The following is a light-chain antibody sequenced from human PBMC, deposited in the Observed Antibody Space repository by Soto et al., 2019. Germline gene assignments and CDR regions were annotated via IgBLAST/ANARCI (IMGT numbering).Light chain of an antibody. CDR2: AAS. CDR1: QSVSSSY. CDR3: QQYGSSPLT. J-gene: IGKJ4*01. Sequence: IVLTQSPGTLSLSPGERATLSCRASQSVSSSYLAWYQQKPGQAPRLLIYAASSRATGIPDRVSGSGSGTDFTLTISRLEPEDFAVYYCQQYGSSPLTFGGGTKVEIK. V-gene: IGKV3-20*01.